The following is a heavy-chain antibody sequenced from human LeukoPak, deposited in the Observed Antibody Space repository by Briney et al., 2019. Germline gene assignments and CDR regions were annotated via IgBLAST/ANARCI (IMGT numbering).Heavy chain of an antibody. Sequence: GGSLRLACVASGFTFSSNAMSWVRQAPGKGLEWVALTSGSGGITHYADSVLGRFTISRENSKNTLYLQMNSLRAEDAAAYYCAKDQGDSSGYPLYFFDYWGRGTLVPVSS. D-gene: IGHD3-22*01. J-gene: IGHJ4*02. CDR2: TSGSGGIT. CDR1: GFTFSSNA. V-gene: IGHV3-23*01. CDR3: AKDQGDSSGYPLYFFDY.